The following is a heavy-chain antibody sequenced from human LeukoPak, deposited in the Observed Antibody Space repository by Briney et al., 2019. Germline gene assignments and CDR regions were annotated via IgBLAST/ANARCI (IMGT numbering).Heavy chain of an antibody. CDR2: IYVDGSST. V-gene: IGHV3-74*03. CDR3: ARSDWFDF. CDR1: GFTLSNYW. J-gene: IGHJ5*01. Sequence: GGSLRLSCAASGFTLSNYWMHWVRQAPGKGLVRVSRIYVDGSSTTYADSVKGRFIISRDNAKNTLYLQLNSLRDEDTAVYYCARSDWFDFWGQGTLVTVSS.